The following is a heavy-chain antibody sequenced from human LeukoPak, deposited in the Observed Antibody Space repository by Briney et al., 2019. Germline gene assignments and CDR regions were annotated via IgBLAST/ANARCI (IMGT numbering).Heavy chain of an antibody. Sequence: ASVKVSCKVSGYTLTELSMHWVRQAPGKGLEWMGGFDPEDGETSYAQKFQGRVTMTEDTSTDTAYMELSSLRSEDAAVYDCATASSWYSVGYFDYWGQGTLVTVSS. V-gene: IGHV1-24*01. CDR1: GYTLTELS. J-gene: IGHJ4*02. D-gene: IGHD6-13*01. CDR3: ATASSWYSVGYFDY. CDR2: FDPEDGET.